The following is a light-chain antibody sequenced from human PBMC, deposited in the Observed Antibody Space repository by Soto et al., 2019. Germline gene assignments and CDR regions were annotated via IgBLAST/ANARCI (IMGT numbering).Light chain of an antibody. V-gene: IGKV1-39*01. CDR1: QNIAEF. Sequence: DVQMTQSPSSLSASIGDRVTLTCRASQNIAEFLNWYQVKSDKGPKLLIYGTSTLQSGVPSRISGGGSGTEFPLTISNLHPEDFAVYYCQQFYSPVLSFGGGTRVELK. CDR3: QQFYSPVLS. J-gene: IGKJ4*01. CDR2: GTS.